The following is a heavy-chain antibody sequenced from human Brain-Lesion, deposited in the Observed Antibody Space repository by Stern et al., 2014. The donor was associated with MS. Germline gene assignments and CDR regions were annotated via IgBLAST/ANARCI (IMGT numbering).Heavy chain of an antibody. J-gene: IGHJ4*02. CDR3: ATYYYDSTGYNDF. Sequence: QVQLVESGAEVKKPGASVKVSCKASGYTFTGYYMPWVRQAPGQGLEWMGWINPKSGGTNYAQKFQGWVTMTRDTAMNTAYMELSRLRADDTAVYYCATYYYDSTGYNDFWGQGTLVTVSS. CDR2: INPKSGGT. V-gene: IGHV1-2*04. CDR1: GYTFTGYY. D-gene: IGHD3-22*01.